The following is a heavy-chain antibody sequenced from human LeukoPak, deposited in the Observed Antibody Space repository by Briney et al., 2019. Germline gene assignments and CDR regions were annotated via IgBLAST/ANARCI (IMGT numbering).Heavy chain of an antibody. CDR1: GASISSSSYY. CDR2: IYYSGST. J-gene: IGHJ4*02. CDR3: ASLAVAGLSEGY. Sequence: SETLSLTCTVSGASISSSSYYWGWIRQPPGKGLEWIGSIYYSGSTYYNPSLKSRVTISVDTSRNQFSLKLSSVTAADTAVYYCASLAVAGLSEGYWGQGTLVIVSS. V-gene: IGHV4-39*01. D-gene: IGHD6-19*01.